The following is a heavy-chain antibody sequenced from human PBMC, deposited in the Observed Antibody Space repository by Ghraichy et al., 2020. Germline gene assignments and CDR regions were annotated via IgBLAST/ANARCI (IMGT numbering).Heavy chain of an antibody. Sequence: SQTLSLTCTVSGGSISSYYWSWIRQPPGKGLEWIGYIYYSGSTNYNPSLKSRVTISVDTSKNQFSLKLSSVTAADTAVYYCASVGWDDSSGYYSDSYNYWGQGTLVTVSS. J-gene: IGHJ4*02. CDR2: IYYSGST. CDR1: GGSISSYY. D-gene: IGHD3-22*01. V-gene: IGHV4-59*01. CDR3: ASVGWDDSSGYYSDSYNY.